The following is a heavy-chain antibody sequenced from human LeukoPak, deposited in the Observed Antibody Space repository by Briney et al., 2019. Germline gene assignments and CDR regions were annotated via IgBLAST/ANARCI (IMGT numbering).Heavy chain of an antibody. V-gene: IGHV4-31*03. Sequence: PSETLSLTCTVSGGSISSGGYYWIWIRQHPGKGLEWIGYIYYSGSTYYNPSLKSRVTISVDTSKNQFSLKLSSVTAADTAVYYCARDTKYGSGSYYAFDIWGQGTMVPVSS. J-gene: IGHJ3*02. CDR1: GGSISSGGYY. CDR2: IYYSGST. CDR3: ARDTKYGSGSYYAFDI. D-gene: IGHD3-10*01.